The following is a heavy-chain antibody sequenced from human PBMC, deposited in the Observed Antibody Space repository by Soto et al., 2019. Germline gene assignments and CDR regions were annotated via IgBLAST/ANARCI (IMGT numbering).Heavy chain of an antibody. V-gene: IGHV4-59*08. Sequence: SETLSLTCTVSGGSISSYYWRWIRQPPGKGLEWIGYIYYSGSTNYNPSLKSRVTISVDTSKNQFSLKLSSVTAADTVVYYCARLLSDFAYWGQGTLVTVSS. CDR3: ARLLSDFAY. CDR1: GGSISSYY. CDR2: IYYSGST. J-gene: IGHJ4*02.